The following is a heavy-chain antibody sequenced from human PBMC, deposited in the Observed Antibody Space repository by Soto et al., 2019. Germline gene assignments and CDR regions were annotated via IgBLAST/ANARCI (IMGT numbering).Heavy chain of an antibody. Sequence: SETLSLTCTVSGGSISSYYWSWIRQPPGKGLEWIGYIYYSGSTNYNPSLKSRVTISVDTSKNQFSLKLSSVTAADTAVYYCARLPLYSSGWYVYDYWGQGTLVTVS. CDR1: GGSISSYY. V-gene: IGHV4-59*08. CDR2: IYYSGST. J-gene: IGHJ4*02. CDR3: ARLPLYSSGWYVYDY. D-gene: IGHD6-19*01.